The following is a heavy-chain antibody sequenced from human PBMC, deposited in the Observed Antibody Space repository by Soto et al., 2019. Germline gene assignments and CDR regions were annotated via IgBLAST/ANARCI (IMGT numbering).Heavy chain of an antibody. CDR2: IYYSGST. Sequence: SETLSLTCTVSGGSISSGGYYWSWIRQHPGKGLEWIGYIYYSGSTYYNPSLKSRVTISVDTSKNQFSLKLSSVTAADTAVYYCASLAAAGLDAIDIWGQGTMVT. D-gene: IGHD6-13*01. CDR1: GGSISSGGYY. CDR3: ASLAAAGLDAIDI. J-gene: IGHJ3*02. V-gene: IGHV4-31*03.